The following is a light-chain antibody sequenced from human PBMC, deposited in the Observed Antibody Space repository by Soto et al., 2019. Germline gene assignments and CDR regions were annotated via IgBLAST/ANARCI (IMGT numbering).Light chain of an antibody. CDR2: DVS. CDR3: NSYTSRSTYV. CDR1: SSDVGGYDY. J-gene: IGLJ1*01. V-gene: IGLV2-14*01. Sequence: QSALTQPASVSGSPEQSITISCTGTSSDVGGYDYVSWYQQHPGKAPKLMIYDVSNRPSGVSNRFSGSKSDNTASLTISGLQAEDEADYYCNSYTSRSTYVFGTGTKLTVL.